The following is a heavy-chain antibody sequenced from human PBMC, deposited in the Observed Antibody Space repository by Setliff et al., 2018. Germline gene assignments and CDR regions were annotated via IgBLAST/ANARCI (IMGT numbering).Heavy chain of an antibody. D-gene: IGHD3-10*01. Sequence: SVKVSCKASGYTFTSYGLSWARQAPGQGLEWMGGIIPIIGEPNYAQKFQGRVTITADESTSTAYMELSSLRSEDTAVYYCARAGLLWFGDQTYYYYGMDVWGQGTTVTVSS. V-gene: IGHV1-69*13. J-gene: IGHJ6*02. CDR3: ARAGLLWFGDQTYYYYGMDV. CDR1: GYTFTSYG. CDR2: IIPIIGEP.